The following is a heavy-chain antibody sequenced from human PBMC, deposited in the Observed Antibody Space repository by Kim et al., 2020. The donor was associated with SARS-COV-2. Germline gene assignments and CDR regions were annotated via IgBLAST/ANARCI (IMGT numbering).Heavy chain of an antibody. J-gene: IGHJ6*02. D-gene: IGHD2-15*01. CDR1: GYTFTTYA. Sequence: ASVKVSCKASGYTFTTYAIHWVRQAPGQRLEWMGWINAANGNTKYSQKFQGRVTITRDTSASTAYMELSSLRSEDTAVYYCARGGGGSPVTMDVWGQGSTVTVSS. CDR2: INAANGNT. V-gene: IGHV1-3*01. CDR3: ARGGGGSPVTMDV.